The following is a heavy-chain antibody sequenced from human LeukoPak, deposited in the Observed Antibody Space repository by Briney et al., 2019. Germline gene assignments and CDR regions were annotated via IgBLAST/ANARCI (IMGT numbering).Heavy chain of an antibody. CDR3: ARAYGDYVEYFQH. CDR1: GGSFSSGDYY. J-gene: IGHJ1*01. Sequence: SETLSLTCTVSGGSFSSGDYYWSWIRQPPGKGLEWIGYIYYSGSTYYNPSLKSRVTISVDTSKNQFSLKLSSVTAADTAVYYCARAYGDYVEYFQHWGQGTLVTVSS. D-gene: IGHD4-17*01. V-gene: IGHV4-30-4*01. CDR2: IYYSGST.